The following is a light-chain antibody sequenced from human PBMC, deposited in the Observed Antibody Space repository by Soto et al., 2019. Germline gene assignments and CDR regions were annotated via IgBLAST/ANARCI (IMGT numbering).Light chain of an antibody. CDR3: QQYNNWPRAT. V-gene: IGKV3-15*01. Sequence: EIVMTQSPATLSVSPGERATLSCRASQSISSNLAWYQQKPGQAPRLLMFRTSSRATGFPARSSGSGSGTEFNLTISSLQSEDFGVYYCQQYNNWPRATFGGGTKV. CDR2: RTS. J-gene: IGKJ4*01. CDR1: QSISSN.